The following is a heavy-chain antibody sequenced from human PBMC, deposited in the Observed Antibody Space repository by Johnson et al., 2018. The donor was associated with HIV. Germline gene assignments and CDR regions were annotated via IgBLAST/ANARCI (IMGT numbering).Heavy chain of an antibody. CDR1: GFTFSDYY. J-gene: IGHJ3*02. D-gene: IGHD2-15*01. CDR2: ITGSGGST. V-gene: IGHV3-11*01. Sequence: QVQLVESGGGLVKPGGSLRLSCAASGFTFSDYYMSWIRQAPGKGLEWVSYITGSGGSTYYADSVKGRFTISRDNSKNTLYLQMNSLRAEDTAVYYCANSLLLDAFDIWGQGTMVTVSS. CDR3: ANSLLLDAFDI.